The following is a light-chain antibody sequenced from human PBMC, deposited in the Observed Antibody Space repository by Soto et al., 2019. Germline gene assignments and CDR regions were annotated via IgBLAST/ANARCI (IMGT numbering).Light chain of an antibody. V-gene: IGLV2-14*01. CDR1: SSDVGPYDF. CDR2: EVS. Sequence: QSVLTQPASVSGSPGQSVTISCTGASSDVGPYDFVSWYQQHPGKAPKLMIYEVSNRPSGVSNRFSGPKSGNTASLTISGLQAEDEADYYCSSYTTSSTYVFGTGTKLTVL. J-gene: IGLJ1*01. CDR3: SSYTTSSTYV.